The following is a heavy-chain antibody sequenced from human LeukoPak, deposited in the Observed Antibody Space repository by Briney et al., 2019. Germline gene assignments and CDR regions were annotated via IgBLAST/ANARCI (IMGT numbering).Heavy chain of an antibody. CDR3: ATTLAYYGMDV. CDR1: GGSISSYY. Sequence: SETLSLTCTVSGGSISSYYWSWIRQPPGKGLEWIGYIYYSGSTNYNPSPKSRVTISVDTSKNQFSLKLSSVTAADTAVYYCATTLAYYGMDVWGQGTTVTVSS. J-gene: IGHJ6*02. CDR2: IYYSGST. V-gene: IGHV4-59*08.